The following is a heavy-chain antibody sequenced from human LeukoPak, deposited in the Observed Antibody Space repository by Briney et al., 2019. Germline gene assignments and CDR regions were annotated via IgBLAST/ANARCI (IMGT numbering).Heavy chain of an antibody. CDR2: IYYSGST. D-gene: IGHD3-22*01. CDR1: GGSISSYY. J-gene: IGHJ4*02. CDR3: ARLYYDSSGYYPFDY. Sequence: SETLSLTCTVSGGSISSYYWSWIRQPPEQGLEWNGYIYYSGSTNYNPSLKSRVTISVDTSKNQFSLKLSSVTAADTAVYYCARLYYDSSGYYPFDYWGQGTLVTVSS. V-gene: IGHV4-59*08.